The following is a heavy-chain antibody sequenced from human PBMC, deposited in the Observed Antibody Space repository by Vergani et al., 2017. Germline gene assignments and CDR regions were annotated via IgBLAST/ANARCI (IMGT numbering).Heavy chain of an antibody. J-gene: IGHJ3*02. D-gene: IGHD6-19*01. CDR2: LSASDRRT. CDR1: GFTFIMHA. Sequence: EVQLLESGGDLVQPGGSLRLSCAASGFTFIMHAMSWVRQAPGKGLEWVSTLSASDRRTHYADSVKGRFTISRDYFKNTLFLHMNSLRPEDTAVYYCAKVGRSEVAGTFGAFDIWGQGTMVTVSS. V-gene: IGHV3-23*01. CDR3: AKVGRSEVAGTFGAFDI.